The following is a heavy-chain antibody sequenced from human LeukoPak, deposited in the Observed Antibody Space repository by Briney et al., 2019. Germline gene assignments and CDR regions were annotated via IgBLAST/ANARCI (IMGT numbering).Heavy chain of an antibody. V-gene: IGHV1-69*05. CDR3: ARSGGPYWFDP. CDR1: GGTFSSYA. Sequence: SVKVSCKASGGTFSSYAISWVRQAPGQGLEWMGGIIPIFGTANYAQKLQGRVTMTTDTSTSTAYMELRSLRSDDTVVYYCARSGGPYWFDPWGQGTLVTVSS. D-gene: IGHD3-16*01. J-gene: IGHJ5*02. CDR2: IIPIFGTA.